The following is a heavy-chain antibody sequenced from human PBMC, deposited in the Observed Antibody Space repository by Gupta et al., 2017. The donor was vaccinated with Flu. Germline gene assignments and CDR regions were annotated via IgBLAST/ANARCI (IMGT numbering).Heavy chain of an antibody. CDR3: ASGLTQGKLRYNWFDP. J-gene: IGHJ5*02. D-gene: IGHD3-9*01. Sequence: QVQLVQSGAEVKKPGSSVKVSCKASGGTFSSYTISWVRQAPGQGLEWMGRIIPILGIANYAQKFQGRVTITADKSTSTAYMELSSLRSEDTAVYYCASGLTQGKLRYNWFDPWGQGTLVTVSS. V-gene: IGHV1-69*02. CDR1: GGTFSSYT. CDR2: IIPILGIA.